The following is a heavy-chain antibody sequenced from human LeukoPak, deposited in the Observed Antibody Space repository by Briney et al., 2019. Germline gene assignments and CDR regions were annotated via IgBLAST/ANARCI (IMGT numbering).Heavy chain of an antibody. J-gene: IGHJ3*02. Sequence: SETLSLTCTVSGGSIISSTYYWGWIRQPPVKGLEWIGSIYYIWTTYYNPSLKSRVTISVHTSRFQFSLKLSFLTAADTAVFHCARHSRGYYDSTRYYYGSHAFDIWGQGTMVTVSS. CDR1: GGSIISSTYY. CDR3: ARHSRGYYDSTRYYYGSHAFDI. CDR2: IYYIWTT. V-gene: IGHV4-39*01. D-gene: IGHD3-22*01.